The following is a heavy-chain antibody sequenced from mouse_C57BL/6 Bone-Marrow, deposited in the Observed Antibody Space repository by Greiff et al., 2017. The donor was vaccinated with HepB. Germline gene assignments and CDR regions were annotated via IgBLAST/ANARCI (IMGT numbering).Heavy chain of an antibody. Sequence: VQGVESGAELVRPGASVKLSCKASGYTFTDYYINWVKQRPGQGLEWIARIYPGSGNTYYNEKFKGKATLTAEKSSSTAYMQLSSLTSEDSAVYFCAGGDGYGEAMDYWGQGTSVTVSS. V-gene: IGHV1-76*01. CDR3: AGGDGYGEAMDY. CDR2: IYPGSGNT. D-gene: IGHD2-2*01. CDR1: GYTFTDYY. J-gene: IGHJ4*01.